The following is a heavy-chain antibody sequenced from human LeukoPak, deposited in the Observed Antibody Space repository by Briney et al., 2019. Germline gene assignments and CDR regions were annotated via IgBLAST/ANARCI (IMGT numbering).Heavy chain of an antibody. CDR2: IIPIFGTA. Sequence: ASVKVSCKASGGTFSSYAISWVRQAPGQGLEWMGGIIPIFGTANYAQKFQGRVTITADKSTSTAYMELSSLRSEDTAVYYCARTIAVAGYMDVWGKGTTVTVSS. CDR1: GGTFSSYA. CDR3: ARTIAVAGYMDV. D-gene: IGHD6-19*01. V-gene: IGHV1-69*06. J-gene: IGHJ6*03.